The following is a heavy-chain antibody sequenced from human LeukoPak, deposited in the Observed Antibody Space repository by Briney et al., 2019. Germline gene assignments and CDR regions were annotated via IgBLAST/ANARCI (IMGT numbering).Heavy chain of an antibody. CDR2: INPSGGSI. V-gene: IGHV1-46*01. CDR3: ARDRLAAAGSYYYYGMDV. CDR1: GYTFTSYY. J-gene: IGHJ6*02. Sequence: ASVKVSCKASGYTFTSYYMHWVRQAPGQGLEWMGIINPSGGSISYAQKFQGRVTMTRDTSTSTVYMELSSLRSEDTAVYYCARDRLAAAGSYYYYGMDVWGQGTTVTVSS. D-gene: IGHD6-13*01.